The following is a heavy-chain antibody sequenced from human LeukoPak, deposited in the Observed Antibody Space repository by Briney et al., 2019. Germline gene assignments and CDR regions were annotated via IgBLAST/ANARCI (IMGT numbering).Heavy chain of an antibody. CDR2: INHSGST. V-gene: IGHV4-34*01. CDR3: ARMRTTGYYYYGVDV. Sequence: SETLSLTCAVYDGSLSGYYWSWIRQPPGKGLEWIGEINHSGSTNYNPSLKSRVAISVDTSKNQFSLKVRSVTAADTAVYYCARMRTTGYYYYGVDVWGQGKTVTVSS. D-gene: IGHD1-14*01. J-gene: IGHJ6*02. CDR1: DGSLSGYY.